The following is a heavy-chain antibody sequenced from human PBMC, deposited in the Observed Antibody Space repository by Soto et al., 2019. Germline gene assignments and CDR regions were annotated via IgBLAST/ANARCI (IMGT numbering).Heavy chain of an antibody. Sequence: QVQLQESGPGLVKPSDTLSLTCAVSGYSISSSNWWGWIRQPPGKGLEWIGYIYYSGSTYYNPSLKSRVTMSVDTSKNQFSLKRSSVTAVDTAVYYCAAGGIVGATTADYWGQGTLVTVSS. CDR1: GYSISSSNW. D-gene: IGHD1-26*01. CDR3: AAGGIVGATTADY. J-gene: IGHJ4*02. CDR2: IYYSGST. V-gene: IGHV4-28*01.